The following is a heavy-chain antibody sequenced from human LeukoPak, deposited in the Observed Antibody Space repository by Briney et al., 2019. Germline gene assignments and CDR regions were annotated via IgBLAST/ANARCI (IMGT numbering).Heavy chain of an antibody. Sequence: SVKVSCKASGGTFSSYAISWVRQAPGQGLEWMGGIIPIFGTANYAQKFQGRVTITADESTSTAYMELSSLRSEDTAVYYCAREASYQYYFDYWGQGTLVTVPS. J-gene: IGHJ4*02. CDR2: IIPIFGTA. CDR1: GGTFSSYA. V-gene: IGHV1-69*13. D-gene: IGHD1-26*01. CDR3: AREASYQYYFDY.